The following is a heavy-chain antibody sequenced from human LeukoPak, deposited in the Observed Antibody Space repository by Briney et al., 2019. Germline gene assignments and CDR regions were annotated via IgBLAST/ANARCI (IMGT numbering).Heavy chain of an antibody. CDR1: GYSFTSYW. CDR3: ARQYYDFWSGYSVTPYDY. V-gene: IGHV5-51*01. Sequence: GESLKISCKGSGYSFTSYWIGWVRQMPGKGLEWMGIIYPGDSDTRYSPSFQGQVTISADKSISTAYLQWSSLKASDTAMYYCARQYYDFWSGYSVTPYDYWGQGTLVTVSS. CDR2: IYPGDSDT. D-gene: IGHD3-3*01. J-gene: IGHJ4*02.